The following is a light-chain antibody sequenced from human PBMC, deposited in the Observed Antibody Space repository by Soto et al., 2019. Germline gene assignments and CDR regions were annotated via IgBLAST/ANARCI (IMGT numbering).Light chain of an antibody. V-gene: IGKV3D-15*01. CDR1: ETVAGSY. CDR2: GAS. CDR3: QQYNKWPGT. Sequence: EIVLTQSPGTLSLSPGERATLSCRASETVAGSYLAWYQQKPGQAPRLLIHGASTRATGIADRFSGSGSGTEFTLTISSLQSEDFAVYYCQQYNKWPGTFGQGTKLEIK. J-gene: IGKJ2*01.